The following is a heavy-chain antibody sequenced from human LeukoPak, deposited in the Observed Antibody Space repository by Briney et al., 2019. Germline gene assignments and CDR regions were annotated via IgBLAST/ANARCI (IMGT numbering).Heavy chain of an antibody. J-gene: IGHJ4*02. CDR1: GFIFSSYG. CDR2: ISYDGSNK. D-gene: IGHD6-19*01. CDR3: AKDEIAVAGTSPAY. Sequence: GRSLRLSCAASGFIFSSYGMHWVRQAPGKGLEWVAVISYDGSNKYYADSVKGRFTISRDNSKNTLYLQMNSLRAEDTAVYYCAKDEIAVAGTSPAYWGQGTLVTVSS. V-gene: IGHV3-30*18.